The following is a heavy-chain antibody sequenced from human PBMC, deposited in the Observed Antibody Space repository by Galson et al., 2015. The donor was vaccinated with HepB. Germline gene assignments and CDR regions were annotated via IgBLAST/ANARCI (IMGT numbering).Heavy chain of an antibody. J-gene: IGHJ4*02. CDR2: IKSKTDGGTT. Sequence: SLRLSCAASGFTFSDAWMNWVRQAPGKGLEWVGRIKSKTDGGTTDYAAPVKGRFTISRDDSKNTLYLQMNSLKTEDTAVYYCTTETMVRGVISWAYWGQGTLVTVSS. V-gene: IGHV3-15*07. CDR1: GFTFSDAW. D-gene: IGHD3-10*01. CDR3: TTETMVRGVISWAY.